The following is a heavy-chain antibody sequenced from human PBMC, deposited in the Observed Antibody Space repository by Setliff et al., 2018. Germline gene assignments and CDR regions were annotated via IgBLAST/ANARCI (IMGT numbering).Heavy chain of an antibody. CDR2: IYTSGST. V-gene: IGHV4-61*02. J-gene: IGHJ6*02. D-gene: IGHD3-9*01. CDR1: GGSISSGSYY. Sequence: SETLSLTCTVSGGSISSGSYYWSWIRQPAGKGLEWIGRIYTSGSTNYNPSLKSRVTISVDTSKNQFSLKLSSVTAADTAVYYCARDGGELRGDILTGYQAYYYYYGMDVWGQGTTVTVSS. CDR3: ARDGGELRGDILTGYQAYYYYYGMDV.